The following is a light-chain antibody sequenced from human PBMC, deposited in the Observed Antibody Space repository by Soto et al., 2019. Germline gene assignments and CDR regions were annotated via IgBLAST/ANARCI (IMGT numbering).Light chain of an antibody. V-gene: IGKV3-11*01. Sequence: EIVLTQSPATLSLYPGERATLSCRASQSVTSYSAWYQQQPGQAPRLLIYDTSNRATGIPARFSDSGSGTDFTLTISSLGPEDFAFYCCQQRSNWPPVFTFGPGTRVDIK. CDR1: QSVTSY. CDR2: DTS. CDR3: QQRSNWPPVFT. J-gene: IGKJ3*01.